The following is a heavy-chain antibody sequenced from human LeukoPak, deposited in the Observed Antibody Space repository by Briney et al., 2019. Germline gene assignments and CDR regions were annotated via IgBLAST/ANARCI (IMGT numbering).Heavy chain of an antibody. V-gene: IGHV3-23*01. J-gene: IGHJ5*02. CDR3: ARDGYSSSSFDP. CDR2: ISDSGDRT. CDR1: GFTFSSYA. D-gene: IGHD6-6*01. Sequence: GGSLRLSCAASGFTFSSYAMSWVRQASGKGLEWVSVISDSGDRTYYANSVRGRFTISRDNSKNTLYLQMNNLRAEDTAVYYCARDGYSSSSFDPWGQGTLVTVSS.